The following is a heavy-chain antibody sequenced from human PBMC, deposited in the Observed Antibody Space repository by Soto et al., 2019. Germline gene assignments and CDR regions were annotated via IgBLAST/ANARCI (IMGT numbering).Heavy chain of an antibody. D-gene: IGHD1-26*01. CDR1: GYVFTSYG. J-gene: IGHJ5*02. CDR2: INPYNGDT. Sequence: QVQLVQSGAEVKKPGASVKVSCKSSGYVFTSYGIIWARQVPGQGLEWVGWINPYNGDTKYSEKLQGRVTLTTDTSTTTAYMEMWSLRSDDTALYYCARMGGIMGVDNWFDPWGQGTRVTVSS. CDR3: ARMGGIMGVDNWFDP. V-gene: IGHV1-18*01.